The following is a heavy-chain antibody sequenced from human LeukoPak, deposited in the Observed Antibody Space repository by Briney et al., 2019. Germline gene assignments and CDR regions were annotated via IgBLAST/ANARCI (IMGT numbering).Heavy chain of an antibody. CDR3: ASSLRYSSGWYYYGMDV. CDR2: IYHSGST. J-gene: IGHJ6*02. Sequence: SGTLSLTCAVSGGSISSSNWWSWVRQPLGKGLEWIGEIYHSGSTNYNPSLKSRVTISVDKSKNQFSLKLSSATAADTAVYYCASSLRYSSGWYYYGMDVWGQGTTVTVSS. CDR1: GGSISSSNW. V-gene: IGHV4-4*02. D-gene: IGHD6-19*01.